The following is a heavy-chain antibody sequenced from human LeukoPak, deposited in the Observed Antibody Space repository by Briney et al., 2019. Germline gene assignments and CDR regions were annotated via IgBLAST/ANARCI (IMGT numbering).Heavy chain of an antibody. V-gene: IGHV3-20*04. J-gene: IGHJ4*02. CDR1: GFTFDDYG. CDR2: ISWNGGYT. CDR3: AKSGLNRFDY. D-gene: IGHD2-15*01. Sequence: PGGSLRLSCAASGFTFDDYGMSWVRQAPGKGLEWVSGISWNGGYTHYADSVKGRFTISRDNAKNSLYLQMNSLRAEDTAVYYCAKSGLNRFDYWGQGTLVTVSS.